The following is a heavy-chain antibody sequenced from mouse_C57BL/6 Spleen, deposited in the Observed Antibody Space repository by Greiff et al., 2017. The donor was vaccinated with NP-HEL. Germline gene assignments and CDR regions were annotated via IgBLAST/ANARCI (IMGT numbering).Heavy chain of an antibody. CDR3: ARKTTAQATPFDY. J-gene: IGHJ2*01. CDR1: GYTFTDYY. Sequence: VQLQQSGPELVKPGASVKISCKASGYTFTDYYMNWVKQSHGKSLEWIGDINPNNGGTSYNQKFKGKATLTVDKSSSTAYMELRSLTSEDSAVYYCARKTTAQATPFDYWGQGTTLTVSS. CDR2: INPNNGGT. V-gene: IGHV1-26*01. D-gene: IGHD3-2*02.